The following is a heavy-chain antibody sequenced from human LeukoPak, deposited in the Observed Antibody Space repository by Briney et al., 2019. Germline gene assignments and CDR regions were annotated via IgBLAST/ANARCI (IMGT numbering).Heavy chain of an antibody. CDR3: ARDAARPHDY. D-gene: IGHD2-15*01. Sequence: SETLSLTCAVYGGSFSGYYWSWIRRPPGKGLEWIGEINHSGSTNYNPSLKSRVTISEDTSKNQFSLKLSSVTAADTAVYYCARDAARPHDYWGQGTLVTVSS. J-gene: IGHJ4*02. CDR1: GGSFSGYY. CDR2: INHSGST. V-gene: IGHV4-34*01.